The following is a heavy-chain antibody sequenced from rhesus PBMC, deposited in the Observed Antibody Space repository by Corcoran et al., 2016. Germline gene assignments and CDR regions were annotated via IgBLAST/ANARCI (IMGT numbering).Heavy chain of an antibody. CDR1: GGSISSNY. V-gene: IGHV4-173*01. D-gene: IGHD3-3*01. J-gene: IGHJ4*01. CDR2: ISGSGGST. CDR3: AIEGTYNFWTGDPFDY. Sequence: QLQLQESGPGLVKPSETLSLTCAVSGGSISSNYWSWIRQPPGKGLEWIGRISGSGGSTDNNPSLKSRVTISTDTSKNQFSLKLSAVTAADTAVYYCAIEGTYNFWTGDPFDYWGQGVLVTVSS.